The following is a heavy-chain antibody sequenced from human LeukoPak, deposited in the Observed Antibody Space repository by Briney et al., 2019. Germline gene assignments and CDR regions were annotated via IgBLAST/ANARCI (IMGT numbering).Heavy chain of an antibody. CDR2: IYYSGST. CDR1: GGSISSSSYY. J-gene: IGHJ4*02. Sequence: SETLSLTCTVSGGSISSSSYYWGWIRQPPGKGLEWIGSIYYSGSTYYNPSLKSRVSISIDTSKNQFPLRLTSVTAADTALYYCARQTGSGLFILPGGQGTLVTVSS. CDR3: ARQTGSGLFILP. V-gene: IGHV4-39*01. D-gene: IGHD3/OR15-3a*01.